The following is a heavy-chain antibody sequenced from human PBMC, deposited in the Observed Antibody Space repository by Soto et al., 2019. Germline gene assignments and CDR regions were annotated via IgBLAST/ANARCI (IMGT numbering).Heavy chain of an antibody. J-gene: IGHJ4*01. CDR2: MNSRIEWGTT. CDR3: TTDYCYTIVIVRFDY. CDR1: GFTFSNAW. V-gene: IGHV3-15*07. Sequence: GGSLRLSCAASGFTFSNAWINWGRQAPGKGLRGSGRMNSRIEWGTTDFAAPKKGRFAISRDDSKNMVYLQMNSLKTEDTAVYYCTTDYCYTIVIVRFDYWGHGTLVTVSS. D-gene: IGHD3-16*02.